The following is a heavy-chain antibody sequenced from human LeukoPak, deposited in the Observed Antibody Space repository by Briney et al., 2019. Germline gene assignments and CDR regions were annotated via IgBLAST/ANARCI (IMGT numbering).Heavy chain of an antibody. V-gene: IGHV3-23*01. CDR3: AKTRAGVNDAFDV. Sequence: GGSLRLSCAASGFSFSSYAMRWVRQTPRQAPGKGLEWVSTITSGFSTYYADSVKGRFTISRDNSKNTLYLQMDSLRDEDTAVYYCAKTRAGVNDAFDVWGQGTMVTVSS. J-gene: IGHJ3*01. CDR2: ITSGFST. D-gene: IGHD7-27*01. CDR1: GFSFSSYA.